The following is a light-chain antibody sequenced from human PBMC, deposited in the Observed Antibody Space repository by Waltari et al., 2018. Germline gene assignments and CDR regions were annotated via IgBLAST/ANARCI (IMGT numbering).Light chain of an antibody. CDR1: QSISKW. V-gene: IGKV1-12*01. J-gene: IGKJ4*01. Sequence: DIQMTQSPSSVSAFVGDRVTIPCRASQSISKWVAWYQQKPGKAPKLLIYGASDLHSGVPSRFSGSGAGTDFTLTISSLQAEDFATYYCQQVNSFPATFGGGTTVEIK. CDR2: GAS. CDR3: QQVNSFPAT.